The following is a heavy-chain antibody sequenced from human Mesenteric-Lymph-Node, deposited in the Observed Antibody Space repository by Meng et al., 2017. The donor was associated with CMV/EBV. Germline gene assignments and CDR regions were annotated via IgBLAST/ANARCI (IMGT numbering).Heavy chain of an antibody. CDR1: GGSFSGYY. CDR2: INHSGST. V-gene: IGHV4-34*01. Sequence: QAEGGSVRLKASGPLSLTCAVYGGSFSGYYWSWIRQPPRKGLELIGEINHSGSTNYNPSLKSRVTISVDTSKNQFSLKLSSVTAADTAVYYCARHQRWLKSEGGFNYWGQGTLVTVSS. CDR3: ARHQRWLKSEGGFNY. J-gene: IGHJ4*02. D-gene: IGHD4-23*01.